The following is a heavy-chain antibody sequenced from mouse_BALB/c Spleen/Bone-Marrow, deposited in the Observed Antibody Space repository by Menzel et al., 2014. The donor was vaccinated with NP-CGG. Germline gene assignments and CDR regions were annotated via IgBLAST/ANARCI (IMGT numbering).Heavy chain of an antibody. J-gene: IGHJ4*01. V-gene: IGHV2-6-7*01. CDR2: IWGDGST. CDR1: GFSLTGYG. Sequence: VKLMESGPGLVAPSQSLSITCTVSGFSLTGYGVNWVRQPPGKGLEWLGMIWGDGSTDYNSALKSRLSISKDISKSQVFLKMNSLQTDDTARYYCAREPHYYAMDYWGQGTSVTVSS. CDR3: AREPHYYAMDY.